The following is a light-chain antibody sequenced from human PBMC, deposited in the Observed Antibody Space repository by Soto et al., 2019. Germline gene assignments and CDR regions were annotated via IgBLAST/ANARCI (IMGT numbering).Light chain of an antibody. CDR1: QTISSW. V-gene: IGKV1-5*03. CDR2: KAS. J-gene: IGKJ1*01. Sequence: DIQMTQSPSTMYGSVGDRVTITCRASQTISSWLAWYQQKPGKAPRLLIYKASTLKSGVPSRFSGSGSGTEFTLTISGLQPDDFAIYYCQQYKNYYPTFGQGTK. CDR3: QQYKNYYPT.